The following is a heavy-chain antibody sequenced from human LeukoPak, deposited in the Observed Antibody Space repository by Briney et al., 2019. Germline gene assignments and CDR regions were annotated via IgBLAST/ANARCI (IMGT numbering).Heavy chain of an antibody. CDR1: GDSVSSTNYY. J-gene: IGHJ4*02. CDR2: IRYSESA. Sequence: SETLSLTCTVSGDSVSSTNYYWGWIRQPPGRGLEWIASIRYSESAYYSPSLKSRATISVDTSKNQFSLMLRSLTATDTAAYYCATQDSSHYWGQGTLVTVSS. D-gene: IGHD3-22*01. CDR3: ATQDSSHY. V-gene: IGHV4-39*01.